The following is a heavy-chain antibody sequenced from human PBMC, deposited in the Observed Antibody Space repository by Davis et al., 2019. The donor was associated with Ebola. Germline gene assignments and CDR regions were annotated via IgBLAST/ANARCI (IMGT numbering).Heavy chain of an antibody. Sequence: MPSETLSLTCAVSGDSISSRNWWSWVRQPPGKGLEWTGEIYHSGSTNYNPSLKSRVTISVDTSKNQFSLKLSSVTAADTAVYYCARHLSSNYYDILTGYYTRAAAIDLWGRGTLVTVSS. CDR2: IYHSGST. V-gene: IGHV4-4*02. D-gene: IGHD3-9*01. J-gene: IGHJ2*01. CDR3: ARHLSSNYYDILTGYYTRAAAIDL. CDR1: GDSISSRNW.